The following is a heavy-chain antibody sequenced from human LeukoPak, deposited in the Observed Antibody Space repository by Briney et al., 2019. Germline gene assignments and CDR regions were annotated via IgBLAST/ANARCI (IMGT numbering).Heavy chain of an antibody. J-gene: IGHJ4*02. Sequence: GGSLRLSCAASGFTFSSYSMNWVRQAPGKGLEWVSSISSSSSYIYYADSVKGRFTISRDNAKNSLYLQMNRLRAEDTAVYYCARGWESSDFDYWGQGTLVTVSS. D-gene: IGHD1-26*01. CDR2: ISSSSSYI. CDR3: ARGWESSDFDY. CDR1: GFTFSSYS. V-gene: IGHV3-21*01.